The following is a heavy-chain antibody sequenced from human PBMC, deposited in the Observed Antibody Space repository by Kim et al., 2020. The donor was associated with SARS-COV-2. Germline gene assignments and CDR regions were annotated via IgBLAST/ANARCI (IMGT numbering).Heavy chain of an antibody. V-gene: IGHV1-18*01. CDR2: T. D-gene: IGHD3-16*01. CDR3: ARDRSVGVMEN. Sequence: TNYAQKLQGRVTMTTDTSTSTAYMERRSLRSDDTAVYYCARDRSVGVMENWGQGTLVTVSS. J-gene: IGHJ4*02.